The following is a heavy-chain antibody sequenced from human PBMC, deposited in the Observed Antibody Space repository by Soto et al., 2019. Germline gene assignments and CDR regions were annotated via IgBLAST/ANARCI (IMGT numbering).Heavy chain of an antibody. CDR2: IYYSGST. Sequence: QVQLQESGPGLVKPSQTLSLTCTVSGGSISSGGYYWSWIRQHPSTGLQWIGYIYYSGSTYYNPSLKSRVAISGDTSKNQFSLKLSSVTAADTAVYYCARVLGYDSSGYYAHWYFDLWGRGTLVTVSS. CDR1: GGSISSGGYY. V-gene: IGHV4-31*03. D-gene: IGHD3-22*01. J-gene: IGHJ2*01. CDR3: ARVLGYDSSGYYAHWYFDL.